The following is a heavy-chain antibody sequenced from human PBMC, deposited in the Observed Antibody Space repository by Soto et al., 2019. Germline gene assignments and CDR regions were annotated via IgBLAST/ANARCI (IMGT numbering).Heavy chain of an antibody. V-gene: IGHV4-30-4*01. CDR2: IYYSGST. J-gene: IGHJ4*02. Sequence: QVQLQESGPGLVKPSQTLSLTCTVSGGSIISGDYYWSWIRQPPGKGLEWIGYIYYSGSTYYNPSLMGRVTLSVDTSKYHFSLKLSSVTAADTAVYYCAIAPGWGGITGWGQGTLVTVSS. D-gene: IGHD3-16*01. CDR1: GGSIISGDYY. CDR3: AIAPGWGGITG.